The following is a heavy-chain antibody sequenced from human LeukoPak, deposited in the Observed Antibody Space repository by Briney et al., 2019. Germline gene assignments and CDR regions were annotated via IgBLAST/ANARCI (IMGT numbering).Heavy chain of an antibody. CDR1: GYTFTSYY. CDR3: ARDGSGDYCSSTSCYNPPFDC. J-gene: IGHJ4*02. Sequence: ASVKVSCKASGYTFTSYYMHWVRQAPGQGLEGMGIINPSGGSTSYAQKFQGRVTMTRDTSTSTVYMELSSLRSEDTAVYYCARDGSGDYCSSTSCYNPPFDCWGQGTLVTVSS. V-gene: IGHV1-46*01. CDR2: INPSGGST. D-gene: IGHD2-2*02.